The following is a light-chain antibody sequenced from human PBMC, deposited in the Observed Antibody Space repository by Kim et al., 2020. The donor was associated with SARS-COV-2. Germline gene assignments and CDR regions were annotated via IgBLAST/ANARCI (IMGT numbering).Light chain of an antibody. V-gene: IGKV3-20*01. CDR2: GAS. CDR1: QSVTGTN. J-gene: IGKJ5*01. Sequence: PGERATTSCRASQSVTGTNLAWYQQRPGQAPRLLMYGASYRDSGIPDRFSGSGSGTDFTLTISRLEPEDFAVYYCQYYGSSPPVTFGQGTRLEIK. CDR3: QYYGSSPPVT.